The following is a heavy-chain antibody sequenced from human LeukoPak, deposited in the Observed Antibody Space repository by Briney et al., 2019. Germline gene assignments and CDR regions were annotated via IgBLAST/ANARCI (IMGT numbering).Heavy chain of an antibody. CDR1: GGTFSSYA. V-gene: IGHV1-69*06. J-gene: IGHJ3*02. Sequence: GASVKVSCKASGGTFSSYAISWVRQAPGQGLEWMGGIIPIFGTANYAQKFQGRVTITADKSTSTAYMELSSLRSEDTAVYYCVRDLSVWRYSSVGDAFDIWGQGTMVTVSS. CDR2: IIPIFGTA. CDR3: VRDLSVWRYSSVGDAFDI. D-gene: IGHD6-19*01.